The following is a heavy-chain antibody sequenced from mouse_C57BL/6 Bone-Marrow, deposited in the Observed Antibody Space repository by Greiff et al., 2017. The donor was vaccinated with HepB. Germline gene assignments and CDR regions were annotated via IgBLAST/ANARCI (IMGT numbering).Heavy chain of an antibody. CDR2: INPNNGGT. V-gene: IGHV1-18*01. CDR3: AREAIYYYGSSYWYFDV. CDR1: GYTFTDYN. Sequence: EVQLQQSGPELVKPGASVKIPCKASGYTFTDYNMDWVKQSHGKSLEWIGDINPNNGGTIYNQKFKGKATLTVDKSSSAAYMELRSLTSEDTAVYYCAREAIYYYGSSYWYFDVWGTGTTVTVSS. D-gene: IGHD1-1*01. J-gene: IGHJ1*03.